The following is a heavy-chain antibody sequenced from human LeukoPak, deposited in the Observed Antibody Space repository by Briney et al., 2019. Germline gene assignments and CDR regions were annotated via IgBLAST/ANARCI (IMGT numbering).Heavy chain of an antibody. J-gene: IGHJ4*02. CDR3: AGVPVPYYFDY. D-gene: IGHD2-2*01. V-gene: IGHV3-30*04. CDR1: GFTFSSYA. CDR2: ITYDGGNE. Sequence: GRSLRPSCAASGFTFSSYAMHWVRQAPGKGLEWVGGITYDGGNEYYADSVKGRFTISRENSKNTLYLQMNSLRADDTAVYYCAGVPVPYYFDYWGQGTLVTVSS.